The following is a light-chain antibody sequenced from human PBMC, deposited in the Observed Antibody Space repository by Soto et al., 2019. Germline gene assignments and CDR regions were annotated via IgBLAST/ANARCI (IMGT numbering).Light chain of an antibody. CDR2: EVS. V-gene: IGLV2-18*02. J-gene: IGLJ1*01. CDR3: YSFTTSNTYV. Sequence: QAVVTQPPSVSGSPGQSVTISCSGTSSDVGSYNHVSWYQQAPGTAPKVMIYEVSNRPSGVPDRFSGSKSGNTASLTISGLQPEDEADYYCYSFTTSNTYVFGTGTQLTVL. CDR1: SSDVGSYNH.